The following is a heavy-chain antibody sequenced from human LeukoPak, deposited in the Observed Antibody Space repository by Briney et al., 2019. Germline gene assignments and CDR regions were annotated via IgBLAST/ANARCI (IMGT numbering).Heavy chain of an antibody. Sequence: GPVKVSCKASGYTFTSYGISWVRQAPGQGLEWMGWISAYNGNTNYAQKLQGRVTMTTDTSTSTAYMELRSLRSDDTAVYYCARDRPYYYDSSGYYPDYWGQGTLVTVSS. CDR3: ARDRPYYYDSSGYYPDY. J-gene: IGHJ4*02. V-gene: IGHV1-18*01. D-gene: IGHD3-22*01. CDR1: GYTFTSYG. CDR2: ISAYNGNT.